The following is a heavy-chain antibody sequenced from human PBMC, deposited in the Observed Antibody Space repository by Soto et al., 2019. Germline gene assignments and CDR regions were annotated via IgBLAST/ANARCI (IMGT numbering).Heavy chain of an antibody. D-gene: IGHD3-3*01. V-gene: IGHV2-5*02. CDR2: IYWDDDK. Sequence: QITLKESGPTLVKPTQTLTLTCTFSGFSLSTSGVGVGWIRQPPGKALEWLALIYWDDDKRYSPSLKSRLTITKATSKNQVVLTMTNIDPVDTATYYCAHSDPGSYDFWSGHLRYDWFDPWGQGTLVTVSS. CDR1: GFSLSTSGVG. CDR3: AHSDPGSYDFWSGHLRYDWFDP. J-gene: IGHJ5*02.